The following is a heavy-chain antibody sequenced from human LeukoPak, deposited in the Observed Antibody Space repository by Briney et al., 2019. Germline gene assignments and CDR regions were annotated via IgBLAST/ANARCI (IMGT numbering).Heavy chain of an antibody. J-gene: IGHJ4*02. CDR2: ISAYNGNT. D-gene: IGHD1-26*01. CDR1: GYTFTSYG. V-gene: IGHV1-18*01. CDR3: ASIFFNVSGSYYYDY. Sequence: GASVKVSCKASGYTFTSYGISWVRQAPGQGLEWMGWISAYNGNTNYAQKLQGRVTMTTDTSTSTAYMELRSLRSDDTAVYYCASIFFNVSGSYYYDYWGQGTLVTVSS.